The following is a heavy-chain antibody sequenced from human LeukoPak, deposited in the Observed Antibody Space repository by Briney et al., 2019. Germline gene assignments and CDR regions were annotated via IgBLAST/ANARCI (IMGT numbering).Heavy chain of an antibody. J-gene: IGHJ4*02. D-gene: IGHD3-10*01. V-gene: IGHV3-23*01. CDR1: GFTFSGYA. CDR3: AIVYWYGSGSFIFDY. CDR2: ISDSADNT. Sequence: GGSLRLTCAASGFTFSGYAMSWVRQAPGKGLEWVSSISDSADNTYYADSVKGRFTISRDNSKNTLFLQMNSLGAEDTAVYYCAIVYWYGSGSFIFDYWGQGTLVTVSS.